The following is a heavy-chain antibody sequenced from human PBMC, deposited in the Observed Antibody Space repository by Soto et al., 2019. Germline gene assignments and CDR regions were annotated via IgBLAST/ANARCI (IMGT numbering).Heavy chain of an antibody. CDR3: ARLNGYCISTNCHGYYGMDV. J-gene: IGHJ6*02. Sequence: PSETLSLTCAVYGGSFSSYSWGWIRQPPGRGLEWIGTIYYSENTYYNPSLMSRVTISVDTSKNQFSLKLSSVTAADTAVYYCARLNGYCISTNCHGYYGMDVWGQGTTVTVSS. CDR1: GGSFSSYS. CDR2: IYYSENT. D-gene: IGHD2-2*01. V-gene: IGHV4-39*01.